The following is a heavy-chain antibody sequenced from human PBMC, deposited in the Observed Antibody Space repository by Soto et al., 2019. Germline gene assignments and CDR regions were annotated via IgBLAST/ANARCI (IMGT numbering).Heavy chain of an antibody. Sequence: SETLSLTCTVSGGSISSYYWSWIRQPPGKGLEWIGYIYYSGSTNYNPSLKSRVTISVDTSKNQFSLKLSSVTAADTAVYYCARGVRGVIFDYYYYYMDVWGKGTTVTVSS. J-gene: IGHJ6*03. CDR2: IYYSGST. CDR1: GGSISSYY. V-gene: IGHV4-59*01. D-gene: IGHD3-10*01. CDR3: ARGVRGVIFDYYYYYMDV.